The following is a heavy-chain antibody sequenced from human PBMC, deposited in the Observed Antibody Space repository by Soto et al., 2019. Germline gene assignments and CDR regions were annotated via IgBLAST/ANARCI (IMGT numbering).Heavy chain of an antibody. D-gene: IGHD3-10*01. CDR3: ARHAGFGEFDP. CDR2: IYYSGIT. Sequence: QLQLQESGPGLVKASETLSLTCTVSGGSISSPSHYWGWIRQSPGKGLEWIGSIYYSGITYYDPSLKSXATXSXHPSQTQFSLKLSSVTAADTAMFYCARHAGFGEFDPWGQGTLVIVSS. CDR1: GGSISSPSHY. J-gene: IGHJ5*02. V-gene: IGHV4-39*01.